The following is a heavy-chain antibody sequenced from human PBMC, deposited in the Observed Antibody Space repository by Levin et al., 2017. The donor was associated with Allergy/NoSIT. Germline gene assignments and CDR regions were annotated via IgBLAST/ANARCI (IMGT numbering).Heavy chain of an antibody. CDR2: ISSSGSTI. V-gene: IGHV3-11*01. D-gene: IGHD2-15*01. CDR3: ARDIYCSGGSCYSNNWFDP. Sequence: GGSLRLSCAASGFTFSDYYMSWIRQAPGKGLEWVSYISSSGSTIYYADSVKGRFTISRDNAKNSLYLQMNSLRAEDTAVYYCARDIYCSGGSCYSNNWFDPWGQGTLVTVSS. J-gene: IGHJ5*02. CDR1: GFTFSDYY.